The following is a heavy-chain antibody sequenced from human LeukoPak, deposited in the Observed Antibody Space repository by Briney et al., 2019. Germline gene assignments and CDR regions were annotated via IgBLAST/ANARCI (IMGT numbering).Heavy chain of an antibody. CDR2: IYYSGST. CDR1: GGSISSYY. D-gene: IGHD5-18*01. Sequence: SETLSLTCTVSGGSISSYYWSWIRQPPGKGLEWIGYIYYSGSTNYNPSLKSRVTISVDTSKNQFSLKLSSVTAADTAVYYCARTTEGGYTYGYFYYYMDVWGKGTTVTISS. V-gene: IGHV4-59*01. CDR3: ARTTEGGYTYGYFYYYMDV. J-gene: IGHJ6*03.